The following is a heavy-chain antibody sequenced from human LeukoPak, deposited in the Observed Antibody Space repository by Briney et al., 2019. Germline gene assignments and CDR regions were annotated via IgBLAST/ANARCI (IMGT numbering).Heavy chain of an antibody. CDR3: ARPSRFGEFQLEYGVQEAFDI. CDR1: GGTFSSYA. V-gene: IGHV1-69*05. CDR2: IIPIFGTA. D-gene: IGHD3-10*01. Sequence: SVKVSCKASGGTFSSYAISWVRQAPGQGLEWMGRIIPIFGTANYAQKFQGRVTITTDESTSTAYMELSSLRSEDTAVYYCARPSRFGEFQLEYGVQEAFDIWGQGTMVTVSS. J-gene: IGHJ3*02.